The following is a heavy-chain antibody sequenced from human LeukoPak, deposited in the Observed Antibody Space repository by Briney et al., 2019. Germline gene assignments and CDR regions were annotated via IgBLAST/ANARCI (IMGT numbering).Heavy chain of an antibody. CDR3: AREFDWNTPFDP. V-gene: IGHV1-2*02. CDR1: GYTFTGYY. CDR2: INPNSGGT. Sequence: ASVKVSCKASGYTFTGYYMHWVRQAPGQGLEWMGWINPNSGGTNYAQKFQGRVTMTRDTSISTAYMELSRLRSDDTAVHYCAREFDWNTPFDPWGQGTLVTVSS. J-gene: IGHJ5*02. D-gene: IGHD3-9*01.